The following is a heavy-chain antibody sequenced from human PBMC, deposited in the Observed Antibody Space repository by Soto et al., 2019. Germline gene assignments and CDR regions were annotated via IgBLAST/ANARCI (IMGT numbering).Heavy chain of an antibody. CDR3: TRDSTSTLYAMDV. CDR1: GYTFSSFG. Sequence: HVELVQSGAEVKKPGASVKVSCKASGYTFSSFGISWVRQAPGQGLEWMAWISTYNGDTNYAQKLQGRVTMTTDTSTTTAYMELRGLRSDDTAMYYCTRDSTSTLYAMDVWGQGTTVTVSS. D-gene: IGHD6-6*01. V-gene: IGHV1-18*01. CDR2: ISTYNGDT. J-gene: IGHJ6*02.